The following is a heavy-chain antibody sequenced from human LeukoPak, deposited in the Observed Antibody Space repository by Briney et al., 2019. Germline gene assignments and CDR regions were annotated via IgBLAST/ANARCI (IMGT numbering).Heavy chain of an antibody. CDR3: ASDSYSPEYFQH. V-gene: IGHV4-31*03. J-gene: IGHJ1*01. CDR2: IYYTGTAYRDPSLNSGTT. CDR1: GGSISSGGYY. Sequence: PSDTLSLTCTVSGGSISSGGYYWRWIPKHPGRGLEYIGYIYYTGTAYRDPSLNSGTTYYRPSLKSRATISGDTSKNQFSLKLSSVTAADTAVYYCASDSYSPEYFQHWGQGTLVTVSS. D-gene: IGHD2-15*01.